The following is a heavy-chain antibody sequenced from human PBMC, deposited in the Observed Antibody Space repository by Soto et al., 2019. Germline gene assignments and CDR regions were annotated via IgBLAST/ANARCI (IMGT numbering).Heavy chain of an antibody. J-gene: IGHJ4*02. CDR1: GFRFSGYY. CDR2: ISPKSTYR. D-gene: IGHD2-21*01. Sequence: PGGSLRLSCATSGFRFSGYYMSWIRQAPGKGLEWLSHISPKSTYRNYADSVKGRFTISRDNTKSSLFLQMNSLGVEDTAVYYCARGGGGGLFEHWGQGVLVTVSS. V-gene: IGHV3-11*06. CDR3: ARGGGGGLFEH.